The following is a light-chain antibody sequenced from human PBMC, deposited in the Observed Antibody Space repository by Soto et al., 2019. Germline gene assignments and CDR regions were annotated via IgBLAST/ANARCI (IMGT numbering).Light chain of an antibody. CDR3: QHYNVYPWT. Sequence: DIQITQSPSTLDGYVGDSRTLTFRASQTISSWLAWYQQKPGKAPKLLIYKASTLKSGVPSRFSGSGSWTEFTLSISSLQPDDFETYYCQHYNVYPWTFGQGTKVDIK. J-gene: IGKJ1*01. CDR1: QTISSW. V-gene: IGKV1-5*03. CDR2: KAS.